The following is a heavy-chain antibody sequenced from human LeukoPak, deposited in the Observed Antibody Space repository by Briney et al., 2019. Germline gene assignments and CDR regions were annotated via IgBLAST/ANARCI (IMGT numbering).Heavy chain of an antibody. Sequence: PGGSLRLSCAASGFTFSNAWMSWVRQAPGKGLDWVGRIKSKTDGGTTDYAAPVKGRFTNSRDDSKNTLYLQMNSLKTVYTAVYYCTTDGGGDIVVVPAGNWGQGTLVTVAS. J-gene: IGHJ4*02. D-gene: IGHD2-2*01. CDR1: GFTFSNAW. CDR2: IKSKTDGGTT. CDR3: TTDGGGDIVVVPAGN. V-gene: IGHV3-15*01.